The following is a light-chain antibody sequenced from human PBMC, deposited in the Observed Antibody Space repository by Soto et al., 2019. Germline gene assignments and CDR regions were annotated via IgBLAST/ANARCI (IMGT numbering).Light chain of an antibody. CDR3: QQRSKWRT. CDR1: QSVSGY. J-gene: IGKJ1*01. Sequence: IVLAPPPAPPSSSPGGRATLSCRASQSVSGYLAWYQQKPGQAPRLLIYDASKRATGIPARFSGSGFGTDFTLTISSLEPEDFAVYYCQQRSKWRTFGQGTKVDIK. V-gene: IGKV3-11*01. CDR2: DAS.